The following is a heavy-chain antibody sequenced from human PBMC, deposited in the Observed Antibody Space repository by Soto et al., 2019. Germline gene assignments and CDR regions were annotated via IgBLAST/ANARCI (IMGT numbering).Heavy chain of an antibody. V-gene: IGHV3-7*01. Sequence: GGSLRLSCAASGFTFSSYWMSWVRQAPGKGLEWVANIKQDGSEKYYVDSVKGRFTISRDNAKNSLYLQMNSLRAEDTAVYYCARVRIYILTGYRYYYMDVWGKGTTVTVSS. CDR2: IKQDGSEK. CDR3: ARVRIYILTGYRYYYMDV. CDR1: GFTFSSYW. D-gene: IGHD3-9*01. J-gene: IGHJ6*03.